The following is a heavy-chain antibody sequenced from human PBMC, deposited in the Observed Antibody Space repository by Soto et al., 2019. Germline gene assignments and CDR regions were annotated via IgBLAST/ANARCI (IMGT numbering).Heavy chain of an antibody. Sequence: SETLSLTCAVYGGSFSGYYWTWIRQPPGKGLEWIGEINHSGSTNYNPSLKSRVTISVDTSKNQFSLKLSSVTAADTAVYYCARGQRIGVITTWFDYWGQGTLVTVSS. V-gene: IGHV4-34*01. CDR1: GGSFSGYY. J-gene: IGHJ4*02. D-gene: IGHD3-22*01. CDR3: ARGQRIGVITTWFDY. CDR2: INHSGST.